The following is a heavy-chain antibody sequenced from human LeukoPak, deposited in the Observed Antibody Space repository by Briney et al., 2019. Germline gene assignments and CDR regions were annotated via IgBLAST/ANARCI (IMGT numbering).Heavy chain of an antibody. CDR2: ISYDGSNK. J-gene: IGHJ5*02. Sequence: GGSLRLSCAASEFTFSSYAMHWVRQAPGKGLEWVAVISYDGSNKYYADSVKGRFTISRDNSKNTLYLQMNSLRAEDTAVYYCARRPTITIFGVVIYPENWFDPWGQGTLVTVSS. CDR3: ARRPTITIFGVVIYPENWFDP. CDR1: EFTFSSYA. D-gene: IGHD3-3*01. V-gene: IGHV3-30-3*01.